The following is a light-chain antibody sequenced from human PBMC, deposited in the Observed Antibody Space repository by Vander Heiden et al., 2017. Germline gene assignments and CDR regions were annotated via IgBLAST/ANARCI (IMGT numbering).Light chain of an antibody. Sequence: EIVLTQPPATLSVSPGETATLSCRASQSVSSSVAWYQQKPGQAPRLLVYGASTRATGVPARFSGSGSGTEFTLTISSLQSEDFAIYYCHQYNNWNTFGQGTRLEIK. V-gene: IGKV3-15*01. CDR1: QSVSSS. CDR3: HQYNNWNT. J-gene: IGKJ2*01. CDR2: GAS.